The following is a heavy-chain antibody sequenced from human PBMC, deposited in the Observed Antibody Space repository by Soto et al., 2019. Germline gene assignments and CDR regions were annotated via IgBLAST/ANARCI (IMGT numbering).Heavy chain of an antibody. CDR1: GGSFSGYY. Sequence: SETLSLTCAVYGGSFSGYYWSWIRQPPGKGLEWIGEINHSGSTNYNPSLKSRVTISVDTSKNQFSLKLSSVTAADTAVYYCARFLRSYPGPTVHPFDYWGQGTLVTVSS. J-gene: IGHJ4*02. V-gene: IGHV4-34*01. D-gene: IGHD4-17*01. CDR3: ARFLRSYPGPTVHPFDY. CDR2: INHSGST.